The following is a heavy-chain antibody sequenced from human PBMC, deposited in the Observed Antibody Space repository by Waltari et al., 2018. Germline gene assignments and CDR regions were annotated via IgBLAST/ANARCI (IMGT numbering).Heavy chain of an antibody. CDR3: ARQGLGFTKQLVLFDY. D-gene: IGHD6-13*01. CDR1: GGSISSSSYY. Sequence: QLQLQESGPGLVKPSETLSLTCTVSGGSISSSSYYWGWIRQPPGKGLEWIGSIYYSGSTYYNPSLKSRVTISVDTSKNQFSLKLSSVTAADTAVYYCARQGLGFTKQLVLFDYWGQGTLVTVSS. J-gene: IGHJ4*02. CDR2: IYYSGST. V-gene: IGHV4-39*01.